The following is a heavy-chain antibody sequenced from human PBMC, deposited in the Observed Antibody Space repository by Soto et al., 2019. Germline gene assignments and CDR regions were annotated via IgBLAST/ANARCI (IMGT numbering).Heavy chain of an antibody. CDR1: GYTFTGYY. D-gene: IGHD4-17*01. CDR3: ARCPYGDYHYMDV. Sequence: ASVKVSCKASGYTFTGYYMHWVRQAPGQGLEWMGWINPNSGGTNYAQKFQGWVTMTRETSISTAYMELSRLRSDDTAVYYCARCPYGDYHYMDVWGKGTTVTVSS. V-gene: IGHV1-2*04. CDR2: INPNSGGT. J-gene: IGHJ6*03.